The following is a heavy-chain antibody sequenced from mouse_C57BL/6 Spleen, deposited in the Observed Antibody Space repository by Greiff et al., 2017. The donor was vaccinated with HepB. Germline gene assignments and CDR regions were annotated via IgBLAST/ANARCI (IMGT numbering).Heavy chain of an antibody. Sequence: QVQLKQPGAELVRPGSSVKLSCKASGYTFTSYWMAWVKQRPGQGLEWIGNIYPSDSETHYHQKFKDKATLTVDKSSSTAYMQLSSLTSEDSAVYYCARRWDGWYFDVWGTGTTVTVSS. J-gene: IGHJ1*03. D-gene: IGHD4-1*01. CDR2: IYPSDSET. CDR3: ARRWDGWYFDV. V-gene: IGHV1-61*01. CDR1: GYTFTSYW.